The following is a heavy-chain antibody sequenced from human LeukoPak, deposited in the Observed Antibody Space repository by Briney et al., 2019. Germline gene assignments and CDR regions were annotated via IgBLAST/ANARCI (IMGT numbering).Heavy chain of an antibody. V-gene: IGHV1-69*06. Sequence: SVKVSCKASGGTFSSYAINWVRQAPAQGLEWMGGIIPIFGTANYAQKFQGRVTITADKSTSTAYMELSSLRSEDTAVYYCARNYDSSGYYWEGYFQHWGQGTLVTVSS. CDR1: GGTFSSYA. CDR2: IIPIFGTA. CDR3: ARNYDSSGYYWEGYFQH. D-gene: IGHD3-22*01. J-gene: IGHJ1*01.